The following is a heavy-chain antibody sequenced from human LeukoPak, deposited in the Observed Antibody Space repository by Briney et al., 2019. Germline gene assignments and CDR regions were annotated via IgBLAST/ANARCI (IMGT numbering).Heavy chain of an antibody. CDR1: GFTFSSYA. CDR3: AKEPQIDRRPDY. CDR2: ISGSRSNT. V-gene: IGHV3-23*01. Sequence: GGSLRLSCAASGFTFSSYAMSWVRQAPGKGLEWVSAISGSRSNTYYADSVKGRFTISRDNSKNTLYLQMNTLRTEDTAVYYCAKEPQIDRRPDYWGQGTLVTVSS. D-gene: IGHD3-22*01. J-gene: IGHJ4*02.